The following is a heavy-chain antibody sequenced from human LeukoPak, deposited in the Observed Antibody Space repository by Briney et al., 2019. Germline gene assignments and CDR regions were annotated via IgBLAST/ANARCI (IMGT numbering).Heavy chain of an antibody. V-gene: IGHV3-9*01. J-gene: IGHJ3*02. Sequence: PGGSLRLSCAASGFTFDDYAMHWVRQAPGKGLEWVAGISWNSGSIVYADSVKGRFTISRDNAKNSLYLQMNSLRAEDTAVYYCAGAAQDDTPGAFDIWGQGKLGPVSS. CDR2: ISWNSGSI. CDR3: AGAAQDDTPGAFDI. D-gene: IGHD6-6*01. CDR1: GFTFDDYA.